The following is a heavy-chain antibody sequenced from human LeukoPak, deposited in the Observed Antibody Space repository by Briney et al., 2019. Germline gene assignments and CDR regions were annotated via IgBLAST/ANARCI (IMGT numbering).Heavy chain of an antibody. J-gene: IGHJ5*01. CDR2: IKEDGSEK. Sequence: GGALRLSCAASGFTFSNYWMSWVRQAPGKGLEWVANIKEDGSEKYYVDSVKGRFTISRDNAKTSLYLQMNSLRAEDTAVYYSASTIRGSWGPGNLVTVSS. CDR1: GFTFSNYW. CDR3: ASTIRGS. D-gene: IGHD3-10*01. V-gene: IGHV3-7*01.